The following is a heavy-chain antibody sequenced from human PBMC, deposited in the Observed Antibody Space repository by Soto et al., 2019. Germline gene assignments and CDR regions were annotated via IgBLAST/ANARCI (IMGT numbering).Heavy chain of an antibody. V-gene: IGHV4-59*08. J-gene: IGHJ3*02. CDR1: GGSISSYY. CDR3: ARGVGGYIYGADAFDI. CDR2: IYYSGST. D-gene: IGHD5-18*01. Sequence: PSETLSLTCTVSGGSISSYYWSWIRQPPGKGLEWIGYIYYSGSTNYNPSLKSRVTISVDTSKNQFSLKLSSVTAADTAVYYCARGVGGYIYGADAFDIWGQGTMVTVSS.